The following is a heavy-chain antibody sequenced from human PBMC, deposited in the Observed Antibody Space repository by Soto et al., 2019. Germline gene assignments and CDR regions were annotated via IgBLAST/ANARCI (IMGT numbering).Heavy chain of an antibody. J-gene: IGHJ4*02. D-gene: IGHD6-13*01. CDR1: GGSISSSNW. Sequence: QVQLQESGPGLVEPSGTLSLTCAVSGGSISSSNWWSWVRQPPGKGLEWIGEIYHSGSTNYNPSLKRRVTTSVDKSKNQFSLKLSSVTAADTAVYYCAREGAEAAAGTCFDYWGQGTLVTVSS. V-gene: IGHV4-4*02. CDR2: IYHSGST. CDR3: AREGAEAAAGTCFDY.